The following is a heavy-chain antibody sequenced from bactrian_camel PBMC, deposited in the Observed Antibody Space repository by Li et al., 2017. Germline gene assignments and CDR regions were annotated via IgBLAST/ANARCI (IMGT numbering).Heavy chain of an antibody. J-gene: IGHJ4*01. CDR3: AATEPRSVGRWDAASYHS. CDR2: HHFYEGTS. Sequence: HVQLVESGGGSVEAGGSLKLSCAVSGDIFSTSCMGWFRQAPGQEREAVAEHHFYEGTSYYSDAVKGRFTVSQDNATNTLHLQMANLKPEDSAMYYCAATEPRSVGRWDAASYHSWGQGTQVTVS. D-gene: IGHD1*01. V-gene: IGHV3S54*01. CDR1: GDIFSTSC.